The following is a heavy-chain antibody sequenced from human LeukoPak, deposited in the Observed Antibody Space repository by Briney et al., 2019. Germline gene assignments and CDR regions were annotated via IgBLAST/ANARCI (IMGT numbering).Heavy chain of an antibody. CDR2: IYYSGST. CDR3: ATSRGLPRGRFDY. CDR1: GGSISSYY. Sequence: SETLSLTCTVSGGSISSYYWSWIRQPPGKGLEWIGYIYYSGSTNYNPSLKSRVTISVDTSKNQFSLKLSSVTAADTAVYYCATSRGLPRGRFDYWGQGTLVTVSS. J-gene: IGHJ4*02. D-gene: IGHD2-15*01. V-gene: IGHV4-59*01.